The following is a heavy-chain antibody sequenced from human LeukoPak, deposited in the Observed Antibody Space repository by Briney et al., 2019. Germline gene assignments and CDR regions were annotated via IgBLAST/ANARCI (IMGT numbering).Heavy chain of an antibody. D-gene: IGHD1-1*01. V-gene: IGHV4-34*01. CDR2: VNHSGSI. J-gene: IGHJ3*02. Sequence: SETLSLTCAVYGGSFSGYYWSWIRQPPGKGLEWIGEVNHSGSINYNPSLKSRVTISVDTSKNQFSLKLSSVTAADTAVYYCARTGPTGTPSPEAFDIWGQGTMVTVSS. CDR1: GGSFSGYY. CDR3: ARTGPTGTPSPEAFDI.